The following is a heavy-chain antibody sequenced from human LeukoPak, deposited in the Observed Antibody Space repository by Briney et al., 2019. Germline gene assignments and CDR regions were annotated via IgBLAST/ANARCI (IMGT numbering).Heavy chain of an antibody. CDR3: ARDNRLITPYYYDGSGPFDY. CDR1: GFTFDDYG. CDR2: INWNGGST. V-gene: IGHV3-20*04. J-gene: IGHJ4*02. D-gene: IGHD3-22*01. Sequence: GGSLRLSCAASGFTFDDYGMSWVRQAPGKGLEWVSGINWNGGSTGYADSVKGRFTISRDNAKNSLYLQMNSLRAEDTALYYCARDNRLITPYYYDGSGPFDYWGQGTLVTVSS.